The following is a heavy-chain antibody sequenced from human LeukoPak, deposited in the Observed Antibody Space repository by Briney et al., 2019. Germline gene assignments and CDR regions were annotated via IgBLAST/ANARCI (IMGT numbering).Heavy chain of an antibody. D-gene: IGHD6-13*01. CDR1: GFTFSSYA. V-gene: IGHV3-23*01. CDR2: ISGSGGST. CDR3: ARSRGSWPACDI. J-gene: IGHJ3*02. Sequence: GGSLRLSCAASGFTFSSYAMSWVRQAPGKGLEWVSAISGSGGSTYYADSVKGRFTISRDNSKNTLYLQMNSLRAEDTAVYYCARSRGSWPACDIWGQGTMVTVSS.